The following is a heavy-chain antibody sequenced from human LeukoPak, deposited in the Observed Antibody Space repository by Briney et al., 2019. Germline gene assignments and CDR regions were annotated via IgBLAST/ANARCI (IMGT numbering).Heavy chain of an antibody. J-gene: IGHJ4*02. V-gene: IGHV4-34*01. D-gene: IGHD3-3*01. CDR1: GGSFSGYY. CDR2: INHSGST. CDR3: ARTQTYYDFWSGYSPFDY. Sequence: IPSETLSLTCAVYGGSFSGYYWSWIRQPPGKRLEWIGEINHSGSTNYNPSLKSRVTIPVDTSKNQFSLKLSSVTAADTAVYYCARTQTYYDFWSGYSPFDYWGQGTLVTVSS.